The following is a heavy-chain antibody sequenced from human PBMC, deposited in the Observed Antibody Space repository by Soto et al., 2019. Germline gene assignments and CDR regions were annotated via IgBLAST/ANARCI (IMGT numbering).Heavy chain of an antibody. CDR3: AKESRSSAVTATRVYGMDV. D-gene: IGHD2-21*02. V-gene: IGHV3-30*18. CDR2: ISHDGTNK. J-gene: IGHJ6*02. Sequence: GGSLSLSCTPSGFTFSAYGMHWVRQAPGKGLEWVAAISHDGTNKYYGDSVRGRFTISRDNSKNTLYLQMNTLRNEDTAVYYCAKESRSSAVTATRVYGMDVWGQGTTVTVS. CDR1: GFTFSAYG.